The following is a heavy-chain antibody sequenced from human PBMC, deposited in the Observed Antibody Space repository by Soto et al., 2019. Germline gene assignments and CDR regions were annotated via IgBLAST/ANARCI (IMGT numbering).Heavy chain of an antibody. CDR1: GGSFSGYY. V-gene: IGHV4-34*01. CDR3: ARDGCSSTSCYLQSWFDP. D-gene: IGHD2-2*01. CDR2: INHSGST. J-gene: IGHJ5*02. Sequence: PSGALSRTSGANGGSFSGYYWSWIRQPPGKGLEWIGEINHSGSTNYNPSLKSRVTISVDTSKNQFSLKLSSVTAADTAVYYCARDGCSSTSCYLQSWFDPWGQGTLVTVPS.